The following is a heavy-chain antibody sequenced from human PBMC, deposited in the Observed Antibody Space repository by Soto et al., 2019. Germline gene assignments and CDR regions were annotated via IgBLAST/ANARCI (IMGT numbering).Heavy chain of an antibody. CDR1: GFTFSSSA. CDR2: IRGTNGNT. CDR3: AKCTVDTIVTSGWLNWLDP. V-gene: IGHV3-23*01. D-gene: IGHD6-19*01. J-gene: IGHJ5*02. Sequence: EVQLLESGGGLVQPGGSLRLSCAASGFTFSSSAMSWVRQAPGKGMVWVSAIRGTNGNTLYAESMKGRLTISRDNSNNRLYLQMHFLRAEDTAVYYCAKCTVDTIVTSGWLNWLDPWGHGTLVIVSS.